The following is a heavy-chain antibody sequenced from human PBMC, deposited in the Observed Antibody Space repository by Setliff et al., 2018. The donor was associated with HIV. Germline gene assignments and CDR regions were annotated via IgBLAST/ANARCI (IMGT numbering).Heavy chain of an antibody. Sequence: SGPTLVNPTQTLTLTCTFSGFSLSTSGVGVGWIRQPPGKALEWLALIYWDDDKRYSPSLKSRLTITKDTSKNQVVLTMTNMDPLDTATYFGAHKGPDALREDFDYWGQGTLVTVSS. CDR1: GFSLSTSGVG. V-gene: IGHV2-5*02. J-gene: IGHJ4*02. CDR3: AHKGPDALREDFDY. D-gene: IGHD2-8*01. CDR2: IYWDDDK.